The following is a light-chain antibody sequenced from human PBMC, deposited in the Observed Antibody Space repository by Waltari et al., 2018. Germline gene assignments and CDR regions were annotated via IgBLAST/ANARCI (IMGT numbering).Light chain of an antibody. J-gene: IGLJ1*01. CDR1: SGYVGGYEL. CDR2: DAT. Sequence: SALTQPASVSGFPGDSITIPRTGTSGYVGGYELVAWYQQHPRKAPKLMIYDATNRPSGVSDRFSASTSGNTASLTISDLRPEDEAEYYCSPFTSSSTGIFGSGTTVTVL. CDR3: SPFTSSSTGI. V-gene: IGLV2-14*03.